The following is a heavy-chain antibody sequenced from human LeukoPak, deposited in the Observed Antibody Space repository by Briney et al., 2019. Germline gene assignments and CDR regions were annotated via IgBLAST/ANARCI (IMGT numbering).Heavy chain of an antibody. CDR3: ARHQPISSGWYQNLYYHYGMDV. J-gene: IGHJ6*02. CDR2: IYYSGST. Sequence: SETLSLTCTVSGGSISSSSYYWGWIRQPPGKGLEWIGSIYYSGSTYYNPSLKSRVTISVDTSKNQFSLKLSSVTAADTAVYYYARHQPISSGWYQNLYYHYGMDVWGQGTTVTVSS. D-gene: IGHD6-19*01. V-gene: IGHV4-39*01. CDR1: GGSISSSSYY.